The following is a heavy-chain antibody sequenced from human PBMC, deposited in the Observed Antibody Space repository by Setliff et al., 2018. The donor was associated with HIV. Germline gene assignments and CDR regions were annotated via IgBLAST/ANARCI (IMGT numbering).Heavy chain of an antibody. V-gene: IGHV1-8*02. CDR2: MNPISDHR. CDR3: ASGCLIGGSGPCRNFEF. Sequence: ASVKVSCKASRYTFSNYDVNWVRQATGQGLEWMAWMNPISDHRGYAQKFQGRLTMTKDTSTSTVYMELGSLKSDDTAVYYCASGCLIGGSGPCRNFEFWGQGTLVTVSS. J-gene: IGHJ4*02. CDR1: RYTFSNYD. D-gene: IGHD3-9*01.